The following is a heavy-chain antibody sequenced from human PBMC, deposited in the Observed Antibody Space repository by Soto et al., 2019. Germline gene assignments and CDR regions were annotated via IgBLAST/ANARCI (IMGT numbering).Heavy chain of an antibody. J-gene: IGHJ6*02. V-gene: IGHV1-69*13. D-gene: IGHD2-2*01. CDR1: GGTFSSYA. CDR2: IIPIFGTA. CDR3: AIDGIVVVPAAVYYYYGMDV. Sequence: SVKVSCKASGGTFSSYAISWVRQAPGQGLEWMGGIIPIFGTANYAQKFQGRVTITADESTSTAYMELSSLRSEDTAVYYCAIDGIVVVPAAVYYYYGMDVWGQGTTVTVSS.